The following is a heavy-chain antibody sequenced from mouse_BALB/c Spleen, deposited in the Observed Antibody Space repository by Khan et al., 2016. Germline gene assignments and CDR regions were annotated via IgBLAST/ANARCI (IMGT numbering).Heavy chain of an antibody. CDR2: INTFTGEP. J-gene: IGHJ3*01. D-gene: IGHD2-13*01. V-gene: IGHV9-3-1*01. CDR3: AGGGDYGGFAS. CDR1: GYTFTNYG. Sequence: QIQLVQSGPELKKPGETVKISCKASGYTFTNYGMNWVKQAPGKGLKWMGWINTFTGEPTYADDFKGRFAFSLQTSANTPYLQINNLKHEDTAAYFCAGGGDYGGFASWGQGTLVTVSA.